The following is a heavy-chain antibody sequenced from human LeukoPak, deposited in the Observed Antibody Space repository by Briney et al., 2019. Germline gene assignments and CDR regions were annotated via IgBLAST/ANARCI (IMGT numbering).Heavy chain of an antibody. V-gene: IGHV3-74*01. D-gene: IGHD3-16*01. CDR2: IKTDGSTT. CDR3: ATDRAWGGFDQ. CDR1: GSTLSTYW. Sequence: GGSLRLSCAGSGSTLSTYWMHWVRQAPGKGLVWVSRIKTDGSTTYYADSVKGRFTTSRYNAKNTIYLQMNSLRVEDTAVYYCATDRAWGGFDQWGQGTLVTVSS. J-gene: IGHJ4*02.